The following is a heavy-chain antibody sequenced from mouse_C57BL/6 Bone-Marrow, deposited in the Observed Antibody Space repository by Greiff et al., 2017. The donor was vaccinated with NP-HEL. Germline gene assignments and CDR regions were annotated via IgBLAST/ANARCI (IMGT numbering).Heavy chain of an antibody. CDR1: GYSITSGYY. V-gene: IGHV3-6*01. CDR3: ARGGYGGVY. Sequence: EVKLVESGPGLVKPSQSLSLTCSVTGYSITSGYYWNWIRQFPGNNLEWMGYISYDGSNNYNPSLKNRISITRDTSKNQFFLKLNSVTTEDTATYYCARGGYGGVYWGQGTTLTVSS. D-gene: IGHD2-14*01. CDR2: ISYDGSN. J-gene: IGHJ2*01.